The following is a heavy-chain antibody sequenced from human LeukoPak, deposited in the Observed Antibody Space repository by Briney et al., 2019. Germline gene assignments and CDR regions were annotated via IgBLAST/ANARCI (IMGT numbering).Heavy chain of an antibody. CDR2: ISYDGSNK. CDR1: GFTFSSYA. J-gene: IGHJ4*02. CDR3: ARDRKDIVVVPAAIQGYYFDY. D-gene: IGHD2-2*02. V-gene: IGHV3-30-3*01. Sequence: GGSVRLSCAASGFTFSSYAMHWVRQAPGKGLEWVAVISYDGSNKYYADSVKGRFTISRDNSKNTLYLQMNSLRAEDTAVYYCARDRKDIVVVPAAIQGYYFDYWGQGTLVTVSS.